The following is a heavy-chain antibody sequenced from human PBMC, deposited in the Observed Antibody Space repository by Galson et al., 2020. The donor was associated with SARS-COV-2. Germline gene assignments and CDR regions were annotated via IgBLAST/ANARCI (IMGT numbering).Heavy chain of an antibody. CDR3: AKAFIAAEYYVDY. CDR2: ISGSGGST. D-gene: IGHD6-13*01. J-gene: IGHJ4*02. V-gene: IGHV3-23*01. Sequence: TGESLKISCAASGFTFSSYAMSWVRQAPGKGLEWVSAISGSGGSTYYADSVKGRFTISRDNSKNTLYLQLNSLRAEDTAVYYCAKAFIAAEYYVDYWSQGALVTVAS. CDR1: GFTFSSYA.